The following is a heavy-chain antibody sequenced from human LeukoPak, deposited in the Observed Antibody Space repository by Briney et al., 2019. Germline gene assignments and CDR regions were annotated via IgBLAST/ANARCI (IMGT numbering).Heavy chain of an antibody. CDR3: ARERREYDSSGYAFDY. Sequence: SETLSLTCTVSGGSISSYYWSWVRQPPGKGLEWIGYIYYSGSTNYNPSLKSRVTISVDTSKSQFSLKLSSVTAADTAVYYCARERREYDSSGYAFDYWGQGTLVTVSS. J-gene: IGHJ4*02. CDR2: IYYSGST. V-gene: IGHV4-59*01. CDR1: GGSISSYY. D-gene: IGHD3-22*01.